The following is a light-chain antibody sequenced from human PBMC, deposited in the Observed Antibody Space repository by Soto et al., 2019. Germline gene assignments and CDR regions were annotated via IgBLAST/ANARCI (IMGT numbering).Light chain of an antibody. CDR2: DAS. CDR1: QSVSSY. Sequence: EIVLTQSPVTLSLYPGERATLSCRASQSVSSYLALYQQKPGQAPRLLIYDASNRATGIPARFSGSGSGTDFTLTISSLEPEDFAVYYCQQRSNWPLTFGQGTRLEI. CDR3: QQRSNWPLT. J-gene: IGKJ5*01. V-gene: IGKV3-11*01.